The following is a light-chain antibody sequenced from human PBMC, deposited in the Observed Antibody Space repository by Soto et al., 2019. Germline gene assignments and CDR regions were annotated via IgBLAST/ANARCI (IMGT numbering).Light chain of an antibody. J-gene: IGLJ1*01. CDR1: SSDVGGYNY. Sequence: QSALTQPASVSGSPGQSITISCTGTSSDVGGYNYVSWYQQHPGKAPKLMIYDVSNRPSGLSNRFSGSKSGNTASLTISGLQAEDEADYYCSSYTSSGTYVFGTGTKLTVL. V-gene: IGLV2-14*01. CDR3: SSYTSSGTYV. CDR2: DVS.